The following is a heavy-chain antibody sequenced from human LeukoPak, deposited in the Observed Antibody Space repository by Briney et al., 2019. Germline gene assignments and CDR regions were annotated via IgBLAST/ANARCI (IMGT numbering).Heavy chain of an antibody. D-gene: IGHD3-22*01. V-gene: IGHV1-2*02. Sequence: GASVKVSCKAPGYTFTGYYLHWVRQAPGQGLEWMGCVNPNSGDTNYAQKFQGRVTMTRDTSISTAYMELSRLRSDDTAVYYCASGRSSGYYYYFDYWGQGTLVTVSS. CDR3: ASGRSSGYYYYFDY. CDR2: VNPNSGDT. CDR1: GYTFTGYY. J-gene: IGHJ4*02.